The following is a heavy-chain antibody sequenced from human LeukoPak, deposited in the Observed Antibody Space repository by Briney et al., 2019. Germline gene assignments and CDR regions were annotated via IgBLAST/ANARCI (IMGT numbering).Heavy chain of an antibody. Sequence: PGGSLRLSCAASGFTFSSYAMSWVRQAPGKGLEWVSAISGSGGSTYYADSVKGRFTISRDNSKNTLYLQMNSLRAEDTAVYYCAKSSAYSSSWPPDYWGQGTLVTVSS. CDR3: AKSSAYSSSWPPDY. CDR1: GFTFSSYA. J-gene: IGHJ4*02. D-gene: IGHD6-13*01. CDR2: ISGSGGST. V-gene: IGHV3-23*01.